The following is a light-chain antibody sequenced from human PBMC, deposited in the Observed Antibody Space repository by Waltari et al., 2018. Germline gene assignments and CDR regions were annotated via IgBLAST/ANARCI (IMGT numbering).Light chain of an antibody. V-gene: IGKV1-39*01. CDR3: QQSYNTPIT. Sequence: DIQMTQSPSSLSTSLGDRVTITCRASQSISNYLNWYQQKPGKAPKLLIYAASSLQSGVPSRFSGSGSGTDFTLTISSLQPEDFATYCCQQSYNTPITFGQGTRLEIK. J-gene: IGKJ5*01. CDR1: QSISNY. CDR2: AAS.